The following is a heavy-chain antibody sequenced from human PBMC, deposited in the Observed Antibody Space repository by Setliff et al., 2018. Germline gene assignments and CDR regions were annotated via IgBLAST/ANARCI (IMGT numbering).Heavy chain of an antibody. CDR3: ARDPGFRSGTWALDN. CDR1: GDSISSGYYY. V-gene: IGHV4-39*01. D-gene: IGHD2-21*01. Sequence: SETLSLTCTVSGDSISSGYYYWAWIRQTPGKGLEWVGSLSFAGDAYYNPSLXXXXTXXXXXXXXXXXXXXXXXXAADTALYSCARDPGFRSGTWALDNWGQGTLVTVSS. J-gene: IGHJ4*02. CDR2: LSFAGDA.